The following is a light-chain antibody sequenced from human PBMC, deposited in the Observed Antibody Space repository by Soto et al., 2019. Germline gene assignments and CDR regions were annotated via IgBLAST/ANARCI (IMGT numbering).Light chain of an antibody. CDR2: DVS. V-gene: IGLV2-14*01. CDR3: GSYTSSSTLYV. J-gene: IGLJ1*01. CDR1: SSDVGGYDY. Sequence: QSVLTQPASMSGSPGQSITISCTGTSSDVGGYDYVSWYQQHPGIAPNLIIYDVSNRPSGVSNRFSGSKSGNTASLTISGLQAEDEADYYCGSYTSSSTLYVFGTGTKVTV.